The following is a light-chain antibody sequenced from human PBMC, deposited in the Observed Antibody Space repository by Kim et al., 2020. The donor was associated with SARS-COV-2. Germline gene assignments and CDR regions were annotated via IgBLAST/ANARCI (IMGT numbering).Light chain of an antibody. J-gene: IGKJ1*01. V-gene: IGKV1-27*01. CDR3: QKYNSAPWT. Sequence: ASVGDSVTSTCRASQDIANSLAWYQQKPGTVPKVLIYGASTLQSGVPSRFSGSGSGTEFTLTIGSLQTEDVATYYCQKYNSAPWTFGPGTKVDIK. CDR1: QDIANS. CDR2: GAS.